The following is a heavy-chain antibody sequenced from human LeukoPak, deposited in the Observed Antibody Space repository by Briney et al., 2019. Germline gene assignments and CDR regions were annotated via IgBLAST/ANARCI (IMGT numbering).Heavy chain of an antibody. V-gene: IGHV1-24*01. Sequence: ASVKVSCKVSGYTLTELSMHWVRQAPGKGLEWMGGFDPEDGETIYAQKFQGRVTMTEDTSTDTAYMELSSLRSEDTAVYYCATVNVSWFGESYYDYWGQGTLVTVSS. CDR1: GYTLTELS. CDR3: ATVNVSWFGESYYDY. J-gene: IGHJ4*02. D-gene: IGHD3-10*01. CDR2: FDPEDGET.